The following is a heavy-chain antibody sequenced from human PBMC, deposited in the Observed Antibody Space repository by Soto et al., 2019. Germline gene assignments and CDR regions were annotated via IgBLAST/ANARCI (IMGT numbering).Heavy chain of an antibody. J-gene: IGHJ4*02. CDR2: IYWDGDE. D-gene: IGHD4-17*01. Sequence: SGPTLVNPTQTLTLTCTFSGFSLRTSGVGLGWIRQPPGKALDWLALIYWDGDERYSPSLKTRLTITKDTSKNQVVLTMTNMDPVDTATYYCAHCTLHDYGDYDPGTSHVFDSWGQGTLVTVSS. V-gene: IGHV2-5*02. CDR1: GFSLRTSGVG. CDR3: AHCTLHDYGDYDPGTSHVFDS.